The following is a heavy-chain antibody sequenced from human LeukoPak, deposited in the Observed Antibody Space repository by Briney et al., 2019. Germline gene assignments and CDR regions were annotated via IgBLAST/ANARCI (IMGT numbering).Heavy chain of an antibody. Sequence: GGSLTLSCAASGFTFKSYCMTWVRQVPGKGLEWVSRITGAGSSTKYADSVNGRFTISRDNSKNTASLQMTGLRAEDTAVYYCARKVAVAMDPAFWGQGTLVTVSS. CDR1: GFTFKSYC. D-gene: IGHD5-18*01. CDR2: ITGAGSST. V-gene: IGHV3-23*01. CDR3: ARKVAVAMDPAF. J-gene: IGHJ4*02.